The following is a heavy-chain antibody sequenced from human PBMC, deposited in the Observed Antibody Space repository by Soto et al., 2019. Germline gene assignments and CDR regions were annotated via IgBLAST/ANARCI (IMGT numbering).Heavy chain of an antibody. J-gene: IGHJ3*01. D-gene: IGHD3-10*01. Sequence: SETLSLTCTVSGGSISSYYWSWIRQPPGKGLEWIGYIYYSGSTNYNPSLKSRVTISVDTSKNQFSLKLSSVTAADTAVYYCARGVRLKVTMVRGVIITDAFDFWGQGTMVTVSS. CDR2: IYYSGST. V-gene: IGHV4-59*01. CDR3: ARGVRLKVTMVRGVIITDAFDF. CDR1: GGSISSYY.